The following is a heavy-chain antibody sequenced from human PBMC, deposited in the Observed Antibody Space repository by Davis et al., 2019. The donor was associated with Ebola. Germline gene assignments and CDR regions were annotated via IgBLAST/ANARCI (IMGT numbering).Heavy chain of an antibody. CDR1: GFTFSDHN. CDR3: ARGSVGTAFRAFDI. Sequence: GESLKISCAASGFTFSDHNMDWVRQAPGQGLEWVARIRNKGNSYTTEYAASVKGRFTISRDDSENSHYLQMNSLKTEDTAVYYCARGSVGTAFRAFDIWGQGSMVTVSS. J-gene: IGHJ3*02. CDR2: IRNKGNSYTT. V-gene: IGHV3-72*01. D-gene: IGHD5-18*01.